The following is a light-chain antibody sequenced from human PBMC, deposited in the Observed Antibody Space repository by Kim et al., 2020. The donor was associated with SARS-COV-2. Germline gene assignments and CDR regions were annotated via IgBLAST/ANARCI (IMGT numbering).Light chain of an antibody. CDR3: AAWDDSLNGWV. Sequence: QSVLTQPPSASGTPGQRVTISCSGSSSNIGSNTVNWYQQLPGTAPKLLIYSNNQRPSGVPDRFSGSKSGTSASLAISGLQSEDEPDYYCAAWDDSLNGWVFGGGTQLTVL. J-gene: IGLJ3*02. CDR1: SSNIGSNT. V-gene: IGLV1-44*01. CDR2: SNN.